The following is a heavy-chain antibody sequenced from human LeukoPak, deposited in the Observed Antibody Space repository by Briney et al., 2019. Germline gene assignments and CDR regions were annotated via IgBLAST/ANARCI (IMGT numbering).Heavy chain of an antibody. CDR2: ITWNSDTT. Sequence: GGSLRPSCAASGFTFDDYGMSWVRQAPGKGLEWVSGITWNSDTTGYADSVKGRFTISRDNAKNSLYLQMNSLRAEDTALYYCARAGGYYGSGPFDYWGQGTLVTVSS. D-gene: IGHD3-10*01. J-gene: IGHJ4*02. V-gene: IGHV3-20*04. CDR3: ARAGGYYGSGPFDY. CDR1: GFTFDDYG.